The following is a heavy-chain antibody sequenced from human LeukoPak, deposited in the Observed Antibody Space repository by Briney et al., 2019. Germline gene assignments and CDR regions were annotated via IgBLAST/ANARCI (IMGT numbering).Heavy chain of an antibody. Sequence: SETLSLTCSVSGGTISSDILNWIRQPPGKGLEWMGYIYYSGSTYYNPSLKSRVTISVDTSKNQFSLKLSSVTTADTAVYYCARRSWAARDAFDIWGQGTTVTVSS. CDR3: ARRSWAARDAFDI. CDR2: IYYSGST. V-gene: IGHV4-59*01. J-gene: IGHJ3*02. D-gene: IGHD3-16*01. CDR1: GGTISSDI.